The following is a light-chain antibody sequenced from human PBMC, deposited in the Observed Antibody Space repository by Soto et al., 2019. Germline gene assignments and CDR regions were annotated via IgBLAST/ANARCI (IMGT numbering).Light chain of an antibody. Sequence: EIVMTQSPATLSVSPGERATLSCRASQSVSRHLAWYQQNPGQAPRLLIYDASNRATGIPDRFSGSGSGTDFTLTISRLEPEDFAVYYCQQYGSSGTFGQGTKVDIK. CDR1: QSVSRH. V-gene: IGKV3-20*01. J-gene: IGKJ1*01. CDR3: QQYGSSGT. CDR2: DAS.